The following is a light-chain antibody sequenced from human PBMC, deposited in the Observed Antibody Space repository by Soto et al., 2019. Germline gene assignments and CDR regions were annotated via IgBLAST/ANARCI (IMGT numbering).Light chain of an antibody. J-gene: IGKJ1*01. Sequence: DIQMTHSPSTLSGSVGDRVTITCRASQTISSWLAWYQQKPGKAPKLLIYKASTLTSGVPSRFSGSGSGTEFTLTISSLQPDDFATYYCQHYNSYSEAFGQGTKVDI. V-gene: IGKV1-5*03. CDR2: KAS. CDR3: QHYNSYSEA. CDR1: QTISSW.